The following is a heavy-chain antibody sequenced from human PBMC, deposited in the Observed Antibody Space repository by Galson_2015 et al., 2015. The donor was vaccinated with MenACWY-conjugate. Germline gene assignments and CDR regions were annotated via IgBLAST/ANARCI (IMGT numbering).Heavy chain of an antibody. D-gene: IGHD3-22*01. Sequence: SVKVSCKASGYTFTSYGISWVRQAPGQGLVWMGWISAYNGNTNYAQKLQGRVTMTTDTSTSTAYMELRSPRSDDTAVYYCAKARYEYYYDSSGRSYYFDYWGQGTLVTVSS. CDR2: ISAYNGNT. CDR3: AKARYEYYYDSSGRSYYFDY. CDR1: GYTFTSYG. J-gene: IGHJ4*02. V-gene: IGHV1-18*01.